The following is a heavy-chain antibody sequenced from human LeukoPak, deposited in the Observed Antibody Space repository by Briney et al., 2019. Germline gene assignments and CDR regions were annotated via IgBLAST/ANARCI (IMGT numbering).Heavy chain of an antibody. CDR2: ISTSGAST. V-gene: IGHV3-23*01. CDR1: GFTFSSYA. Sequence: GGSLRLSCAASGFTFSSYAMSWVRQAPGKGLEWVSGISTSGASTSNADSVKGRFTISRDNPRNTLYMQMNSLRAEDTAVYYCARDVPYDSSGFGDYWGQGTLVTVSS. J-gene: IGHJ4*02. CDR3: ARDVPYDSSGFGDY. D-gene: IGHD3-22*01.